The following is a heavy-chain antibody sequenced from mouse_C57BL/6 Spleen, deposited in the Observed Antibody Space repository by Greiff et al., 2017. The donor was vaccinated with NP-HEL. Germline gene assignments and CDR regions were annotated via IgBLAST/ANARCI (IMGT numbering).Heavy chain of an antibody. Sequence: EVQLQESGPGMVKPSQSLSLTCTVTGYSITSGYDWHWIRHFPGNKLEWMGYISYSGSTNYNPSLKSRISITHDTSKNHFFLKLNSVTTEDTATYYCARGGPLGYAMDDWGQGTSVTVSS. CDR2: ISYSGST. V-gene: IGHV3-1*01. D-gene: IGHD6-1*01. CDR1: GYSITSGYD. J-gene: IGHJ4*01. CDR3: ARGGPLGYAMDD.